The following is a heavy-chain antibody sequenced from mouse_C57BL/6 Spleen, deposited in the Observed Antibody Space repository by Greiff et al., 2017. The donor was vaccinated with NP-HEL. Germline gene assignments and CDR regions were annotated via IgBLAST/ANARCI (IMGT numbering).Heavy chain of an antibody. CDR3: ARDYSNYEYYAMDY. D-gene: IGHD2-5*01. V-gene: IGHV3-6*01. J-gene: IGHJ4*01. Sequence: VQLKESGPGLVKPSQSLSLPCSVTGYSITSGYYWNWIRQFPGNKLEWMGYISYDGSNNYNPSLKNRISITRDTSKNQFFLKLNSVTTEDTATYYCARDYSNYEYYAMDYWGQGTSVTVSS. CDR2: ISYDGSN. CDR1: GYSITSGYY.